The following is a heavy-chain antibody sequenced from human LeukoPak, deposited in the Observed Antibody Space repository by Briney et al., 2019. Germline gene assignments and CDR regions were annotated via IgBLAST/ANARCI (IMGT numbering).Heavy chain of an antibody. Sequence: SETLSLTCTVSGGSISSSSYYWGWIRQPPGKGLEWIGSIYYSGSTYYNPSLKSRVTISVDTSKNQFSRKLSSVTAADTAVYYCARHGQMGWAYRGLDCWGQGTLVTVSS. CDR3: ARHGQMGWAYRGLDC. CDR1: GGSISSSSYY. V-gene: IGHV4-39*01. D-gene: IGHD1-14*01. CDR2: IYYSGST. J-gene: IGHJ4*02.